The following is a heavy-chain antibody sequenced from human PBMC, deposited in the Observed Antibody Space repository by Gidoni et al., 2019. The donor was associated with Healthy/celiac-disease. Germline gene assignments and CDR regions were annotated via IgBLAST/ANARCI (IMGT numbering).Heavy chain of an antibody. CDR3: ARDPKTQILWGVVTRKH. Sequence: EVQLVGSGGGFVQAGGSLRLPCAAPGFTFSSYWMHWVRQAPGKGLVWVSRINSDGSSTSYADSVKGRFTISRDNAKNTLYLQMNSLRAEDTAVYYCARDPKTQILWGVVTRKHWGQGTLVTVSS. J-gene: IGHJ4*02. V-gene: IGHV3-74*01. CDR1: GFTFSSYW. D-gene: IGHD2-21*02. CDR2: INSDGSST.